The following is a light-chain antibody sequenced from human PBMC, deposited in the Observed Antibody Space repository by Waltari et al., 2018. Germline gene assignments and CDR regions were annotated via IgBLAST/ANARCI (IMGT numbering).Light chain of an antibody. CDR1: QSISSF. CDR2: ATS. V-gene: IGKV1-39*01. Sequence: DIQVTQSPSSLSASVGVRVTITCRASQSISSFLNWYQQKPGKAPRLLISATSNLQSGVPSRFSGSGSGADCTLTINSLQPEDFATYYCLQSYSLSLFTFGPGTRVDIK. J-gene: IGKJ3*01. CDR3: LQSYSLSLFT.